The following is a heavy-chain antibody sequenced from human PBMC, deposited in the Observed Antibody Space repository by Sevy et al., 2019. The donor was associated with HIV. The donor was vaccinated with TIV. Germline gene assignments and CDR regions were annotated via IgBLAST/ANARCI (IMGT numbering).Heavy chain of an antibody. Sequence: GGSLRLSCAASGFTFSDHYMEWVRQAPGKGLEWVGRIRNNADSYTTEYAASVKGRFTISRDDSKNSLYLLMNSLKTEDTAVYYCATHGGIAAAGRVFDYWGQGTLVTVSS. CDR3: ATHGGIAAAGRVFDY. V-gene: IGHV3-72*01. CDR2: IRNNADSYTT. CDR1: GFTFSDHY. D-gene: IGHD6-13*01. J-gene: IGHJ4*02.